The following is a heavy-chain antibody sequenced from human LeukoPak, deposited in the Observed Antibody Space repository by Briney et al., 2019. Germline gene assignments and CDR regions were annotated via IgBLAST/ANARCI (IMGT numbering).Heavy chain of an antibody. V-gene: IGHV3-20*04. D-gene: IGHD3-22*01. CDR2: INWNGGSK. CDR1: GFTFDDYG. J-gene: IGHJ4*02. Sequence: PGGSLRLSCAASGFTFDDYGMSWVRQAPGKGLEWVSGINWNGGSKGYADSVKGRFTITRDNAKNSLYLQMNSLRAEDTALYYCARMYYYDSSGYLDYWGQGTLVTVSS. CDR3: ARMYYYDSSGYLDY.